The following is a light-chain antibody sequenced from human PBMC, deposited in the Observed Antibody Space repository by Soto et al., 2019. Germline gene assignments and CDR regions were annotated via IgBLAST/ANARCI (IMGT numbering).Light chain of an antibody. CDR2: DVT. CDR3: CSYTDGSSLL. V-gene: IGLV2-23*02. Sequence: QSALSQPASVSGSPGQSITISCTGTSSDVGGFEYVSWYQHQPGKAPKLIIYDVTKRPSGVSNRFSGSKSGNTASLTISGIQAEDEGDYYCCSYTDGSSLLFGGGTKLTVL. J-gene: IGLJ3*02. CDR1: SSDVGGFEY.